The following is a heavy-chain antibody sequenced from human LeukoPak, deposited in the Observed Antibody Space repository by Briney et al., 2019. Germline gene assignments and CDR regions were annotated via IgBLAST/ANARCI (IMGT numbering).Heavy chain of an antibody. D-gene: IGHD1-26*01. J-gene: IGHJ4*02. V-gene: IGHV1-18*01. CDR1: GYTFTSYG. CDR3: AKTNNRWELNY. Sequence: ASVKVSCTASGYTFTSYGISWVRQAPGQGLEWMGWISAYNGNTNYAQKLQGRVTMTTDTSTSTAYMELRSLRSDDTAVYYCAKTNNRWELNYWGQGTLVTVSS. CDR2: ISAYNGNT.